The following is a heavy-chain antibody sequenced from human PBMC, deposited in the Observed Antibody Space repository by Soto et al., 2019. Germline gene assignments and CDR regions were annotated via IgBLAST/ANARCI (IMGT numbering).Heavy chain of an antibody. CDR2: ISSSSSTI. D-gene: IGHD3-9*01. Sequence: EVQLVESGGGLVQPGGSLRLSCAASGFTFSSYSMNWVRQAPGKGLEWVSYISSSSSTIYYADSVKGRFTISRDNAKNSLYLQMNSLRDEDTAVYYCAIDASPSSYYDILTGYYMGWFDPWGQGTLVTVSS. CDR3: AIDASPSSYYDILTGYYMGWFDP. V-gene: IGHV3-48*02. J-gene: IGHJ5*02. CDR1: GFTFSSYS.